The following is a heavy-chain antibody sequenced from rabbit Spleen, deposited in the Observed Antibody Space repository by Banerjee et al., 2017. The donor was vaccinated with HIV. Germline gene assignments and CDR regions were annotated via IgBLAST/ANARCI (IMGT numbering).Heavy chain of an antibody. Sequence: QEQLLESGGGLVKPEGSLKLSCTASGFSFSDRDVMCWVRQAPGKGLEWIACINTATGKAVYASWAKGRFTISKTSSTTVTLQMTRLTAADTATYFCARDLVGVIGWNFGLWGPGTLVTFS. J-gene: IGHJ4*01. CDR2: INTATGKA. CDR1: GFSFSDRDV. CDR3: ARDLVGVIGWNFGL. V-gene: IGHV1S45*01. D-gene: IGHD4-1*01.